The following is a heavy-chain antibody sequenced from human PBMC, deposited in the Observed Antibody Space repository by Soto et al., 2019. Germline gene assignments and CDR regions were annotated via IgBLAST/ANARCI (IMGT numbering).Heavy chain of an antibody. D-gene: IGHD5-12*01. Sequence: SETLSLTCTVSDGSISSGGYYWSWIRQHPGKGLEWIGYVYYSGSTYYNPSLKSRVTISVDTSKNQFSLNLSSVTAADTAVYYCASLTRVGYKLDYWGQGTLVTVSS. V-gene: IGHV4-31*03. CDR2: VYYSGST. J-gene: IGHJ4*02. CDR1: DGSISSGGYY. CDR3: ASLTRVGYKLDY.